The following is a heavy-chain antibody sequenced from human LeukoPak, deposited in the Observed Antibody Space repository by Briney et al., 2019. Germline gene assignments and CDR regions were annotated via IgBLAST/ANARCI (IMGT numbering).Heavy chain of an antibody. J-gene: IGHJ4*02. Sequence: GGSLRLSCAASGFTFSSYGMSWVRQAPGKGLEWVSAISGSGGSTYYADSVKGRFTISRDNSKITLYLQMNSLRAEDTAVYYCAKGDGDYVFWDYWGQGTLVTVSS. CDR1: GFTFSSYG. CDR3: AKGDGDYVFWDY. V-gene: IGHV3-23*01. CDR2: ISGSGGST. D-gene: IGHD4-17*01.